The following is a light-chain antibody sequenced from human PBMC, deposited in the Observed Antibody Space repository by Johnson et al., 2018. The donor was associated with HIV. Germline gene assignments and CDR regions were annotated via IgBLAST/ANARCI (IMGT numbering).Light chain of an antibody. V-gene: IGLV1-51*01. CDR1: SSNIGNNF. CDR3: GTWDSSLRVGV. J-gene: IGLJ1*01. CDR2: DNN. Sequence: QSVLTQPPSVSAAPGQRVTRSYSGSSSNIGNNFVSWYQQLPGRAPKLLIYDNNKRPSGIPDRFSGSKSGTSATLGITGLQTGDEADYYCGTWDSSLRVGVFGTGTKVTV.